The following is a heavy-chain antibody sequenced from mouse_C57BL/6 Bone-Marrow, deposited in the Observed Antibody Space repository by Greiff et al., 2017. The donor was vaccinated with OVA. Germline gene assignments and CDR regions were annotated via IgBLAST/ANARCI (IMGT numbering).Heavy chain of an antibody. CDR3: ARSDYCVPYYFDY. V-gene: IGHV1-64*01. J-gene: IGHJ2*01. D-gene: IGHD1-1*01. CDR1: GYTFTSYW. CDR2: IHPNSGST. Sequence: QVQLQQPGAELVKPGASVKLSCKASGYTFTSYWMHWVKQRPGQGLEWIGMIHPNSGSTNYNEKFKSKATLTVDKSSSTAYIQLSSLTSEDSSVYYCARSDYCVPYYFDYWGQGTTLTVSS.